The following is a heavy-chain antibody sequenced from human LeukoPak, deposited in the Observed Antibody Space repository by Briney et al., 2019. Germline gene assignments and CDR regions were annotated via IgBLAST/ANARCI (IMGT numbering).Heavy chain of an antibody. D-gene: IGHD6-6*01. V-gene: IGHV3-21*01. CDR3: ARDLRAAHPGYFDY. Sequence: GGSLRLSCAASGFTFSSYSMNWVRQAPGKGLEWVSSISSSSSYIYYADSVKGRFTISRDNAKNSLYLQMNSLRAEDTAVYYCARDLRAAHPGYFDYWGQGTLVTVSS. J-gene: IGHJ4*02. CDR2: ISSSSSYI. CDR1: GFTFSSYS.